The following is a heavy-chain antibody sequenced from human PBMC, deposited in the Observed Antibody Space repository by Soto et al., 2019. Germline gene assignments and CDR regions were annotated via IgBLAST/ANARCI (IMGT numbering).Heavy chain of an antibody. CDR3: AYQRTYDFWSGYFDY. Sequence: PSETLSLTCTVSGGSISSGGYYWSWIRQHPGKGLEWIGYIYYSGSTYYNPSLKSRVTISVDTSKNQFSLKLSSVTAADTAVYYCAYQRTYDFWSGYFDYWGQGTLVTVSS. J-gene: IGHJ4*02. V-gene: IGHV4-31*03. CDR2: IYYSGST. D-gene: IGHD3-3*01. CDR1: GGSISSGGYY.